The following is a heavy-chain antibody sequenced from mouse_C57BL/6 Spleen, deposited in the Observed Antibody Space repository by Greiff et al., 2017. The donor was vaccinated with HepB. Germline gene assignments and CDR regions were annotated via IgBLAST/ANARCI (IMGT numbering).Heavy chain of an antibody. J-gene: IGHJ2*01. CDR3: ARYPLAYVYEEDFCY. D-gene: IGHD2-2*01. CDR2: IHPNSGST. Sequence: QVQLQQPGAELVKPGASVKLSCKASGYTFTSYWMHWVKQRPGQGLEWIGMIHPNSGSTNYNEKFKSKATLTVDKSSSTAYMQLRSLTSEDSAVYYCARYPLAYVYEEDFCYWGHGTTLTVSS. V-gene: IGHV1-64*01. CDR1: GYTFTSYW.